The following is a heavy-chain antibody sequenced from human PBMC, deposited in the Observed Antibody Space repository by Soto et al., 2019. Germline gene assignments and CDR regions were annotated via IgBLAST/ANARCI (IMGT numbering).Heavy chain of an antibody. D-gene: IGHD3-16*01. CDR3: ARWDYVDAKFDP. CDR1: GYSFTTYW. V-gene: IGHV5-51*01. Sequence: GESLKISCQGSGYSFTTYWIGWVRQMPGKGLDWIGLIYGGDSDTRYNPSFQGQVTMSADKSVSTAYLQWSSLKASDTAIYFCARWDYVDAKFDPWGQGTLVTVS. J-gene: IGHJ5*02. CDR2: IYGGDSDT.